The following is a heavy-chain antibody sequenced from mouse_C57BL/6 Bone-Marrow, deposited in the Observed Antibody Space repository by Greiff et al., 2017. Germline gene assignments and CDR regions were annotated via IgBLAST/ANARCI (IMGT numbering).Heavy chain of an antibody. CDR3: AREGYYPYYFDY. V-gene: IGHV1-82*01. Sequence: QVQLQQSGPELVKPGASVKISCKASGYAFSSSWMNWVKQRPGKGLEWIGRIYPGDGDTNYNGKFKGKATLTADKSSSTAYMQLSSLPSEDSAVYFCAREGYYPYYFDYWGQGTTLTVSS. D-gene: IGHD2-3*01. J-gene: IGHJ2*01. CDR1: GYAFSSSW. CDR2: IYPGDGDT.